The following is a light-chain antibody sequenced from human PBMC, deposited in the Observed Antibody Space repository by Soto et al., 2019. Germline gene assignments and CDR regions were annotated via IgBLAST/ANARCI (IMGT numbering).Light chain of an antibody. CDR2: DAS. CDR3: QQRSNWPIT. V-gene: IGKV3-11*01. J-gene: IGKJ5*01. CDR1: QSVSRY. Sequence: EIVLTQSPATLSLSPGERPTLSCRASQSVSRYLAWYQQKPGQXPRXXIYDASNRATGIPARFSGSGSGTDFTITISRLEPEDFEVYYCQQRSNWPITFGQGTRLEIK.